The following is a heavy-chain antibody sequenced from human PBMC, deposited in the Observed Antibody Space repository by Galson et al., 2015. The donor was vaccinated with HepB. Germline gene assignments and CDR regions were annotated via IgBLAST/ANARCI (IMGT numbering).Heavy chain of an antibody. CDR2: IWHDGSNQ. J-gene: IGHJ4*02. CDR3: VRESLMAMVTFDL. CDR1: GFTFSRHG. Sequence: SLRLSCAASGFTFSRHGIHWVRQAPGKGLECVAMIWHDGSNQLYADSVKGRFTISRDNSKNKLHLQMNSLRAEDTAIYYCVRESLMAMVTFDLWGRGTLVTVSS. D-gene: IGHD5-18*01. V-gene: IGHV3-33*01.